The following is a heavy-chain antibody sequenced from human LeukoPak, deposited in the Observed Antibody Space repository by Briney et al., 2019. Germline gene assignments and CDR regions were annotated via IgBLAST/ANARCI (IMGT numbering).Heavy chain of an antibody. D-gene: IGHD1-26*01. CDR1: GYTFTDYY. V-gene: IGHV1-8*02. CDR2: MNPNSGNT. J-gene: IGHJ4*02. CDR3: ARAVTLRGIDY. Sequence: ASVKVSCKGSGYTFTDYYIHWVRQATGQGLEWMGWMNPNSGNTGYAQKFQGRVTMTRNTSISTAYMELSSLRSEDTAVYYCARAVTLRGIDYWGQGTLVTVSS.